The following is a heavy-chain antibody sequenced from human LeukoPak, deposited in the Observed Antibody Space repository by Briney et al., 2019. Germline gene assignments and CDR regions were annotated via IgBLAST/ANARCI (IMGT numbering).Heavy chain of an antibody. D-gene: IGHD5-24*01. CDR3: ARSEEMAALFDY. J-gene: IGHJ4*02. CDR2: VYYSGST. V-gene: IGHV4-59*01. Sequence: SETLSLTCTVSSDSISPYYWSWIRQSPGTGLEWIGCVYYSGSTTYNPSLKSRVTISIDTSKNQFSLKLTSVTAADTAMNYCARSEEMAALFDYWGQGTLVTVSS. CDR1: SDSISPYY.